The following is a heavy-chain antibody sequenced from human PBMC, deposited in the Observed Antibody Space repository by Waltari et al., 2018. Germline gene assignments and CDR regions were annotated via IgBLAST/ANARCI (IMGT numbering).Heavy chain of an antibody. J-gene: IGHJ4*02. Sequence: QVQLVQSGAEVKKPGASVKVSCKASGYTFTSYAMHWVRQAPGQRLEWMGWINAGNGNTKYSQKCQGRVTITRDTSASTAYMELSSLRSEDTAVYYCARDGGRGSSTPDFDYWGQGTLVTVSS. V-gene: IGHV1-3*01. D-gene: IGHD1-26*01. CDR1: GYTFTSYA. CDR3: ARDGGRGSSTPDFDY. CDR2: INAGNGNT.